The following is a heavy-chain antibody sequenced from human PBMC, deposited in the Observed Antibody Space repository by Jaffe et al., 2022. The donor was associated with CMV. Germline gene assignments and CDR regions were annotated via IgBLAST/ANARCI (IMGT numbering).Heavy chain of an antibody. CDR1: GFTFDDYA. J-gene: IGHJ5*02. Sequence: EVQLVESGGGLVQPGRSLRLSCAASGFTFDDYAMHWVRQAPGKGLEWVSGISWNSGSIGYADSVKGRFTISRDNAKNSLYLQMNSLRAEDTALYYCAKAGIVGANNWFDPWGQGTLVTVSS. V-gene: IGHV3-9*01. CDR2: ISWNSGSI. CDR3: AKAGIVGANNWFDP. D-gene: IGHD1-26*01.